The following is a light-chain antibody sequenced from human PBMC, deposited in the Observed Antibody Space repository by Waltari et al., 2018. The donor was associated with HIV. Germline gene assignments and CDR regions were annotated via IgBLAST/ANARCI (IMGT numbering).Light chain of an antibody. Sequence: QSALTQPPSVSGSPGQSVTISCTGTSSAVGSYNRVSLYQQPTGTAPKLMIDEVSNRPSGVPDGFSGSKSGNTASLNISGLQAEDDADYYGSSYTSSSTVVFGGGTKLTVL. CDR3: SSYTSSSTVV. CDR1: SSAVGSYNR. V-gene: IGLV2-18*02. J-gene: IGLJ2*01. CDR2: EVS.